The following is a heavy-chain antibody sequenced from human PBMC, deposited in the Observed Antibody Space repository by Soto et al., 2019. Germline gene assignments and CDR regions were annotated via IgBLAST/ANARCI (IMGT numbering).Heavy chain of an antibody. D-gene: IGHD4-17*01. V-gene: IGHV3-11*01. CDR2: ISSSGRTI. CDR3: AKENGGTTVPTTRAWDY. CDR1: GFTFSDYY. J-gene: IGHJ4*02. Sequence: QVQLVESGGGLVKPGGSLRLSCAASGFTFSDYYMSWIRQAPGKGLEWVSYISSSGRTIYYAESVKGRFTISRDNAKNSLSLQMNSLRAEDTAVYYCAKENGGTTVPTTRAWDYWGQGTLVTVSS.